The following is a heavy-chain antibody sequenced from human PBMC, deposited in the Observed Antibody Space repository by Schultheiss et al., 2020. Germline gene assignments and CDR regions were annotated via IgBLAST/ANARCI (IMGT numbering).Heavy chain of an antibody. Sequence: GGSLRLSCAASGFTFSRNWMTWFRQAPGKGLEWVANIKQDGREKYYVDSVMGRFTISRDNAKNSLYLQMNSLRTEDTAVYYCARDRVVQGVYNYYYYYGMDVWGQGTTVTVAS. CDR2: IKQDGREK. CDR1: GFTFSRNW. V-gene: IGHV3-7*01. D-gene: IGHD3-10*01. J-gene: IGHJ6*02. CDR3: ARDRVVQGVYNYYYYYGMDV.